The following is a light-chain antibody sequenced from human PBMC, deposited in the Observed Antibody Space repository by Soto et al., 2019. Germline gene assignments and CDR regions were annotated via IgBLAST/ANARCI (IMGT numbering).Light chain of an antibody. CDR2: DVS. V-gene: IGLV2-11*01. CDR1: SSDDGGYNY. Sequence: QSALTQTRSVSGSPGQSVTISCTGTSSDDGGYNYVSWYQQHPGKAPKLMIYDVSKRPSGVPDRFSGSKSGNTASLTISGLQAEAEADYYCCSYAGSYTSDVVFGGGTKLTVL. J-gene: IGLJ2*01. CDR3: CSYAGSYTSDVV.